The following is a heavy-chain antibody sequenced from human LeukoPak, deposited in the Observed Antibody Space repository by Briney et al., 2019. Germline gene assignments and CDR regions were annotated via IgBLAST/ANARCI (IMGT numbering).Heavy chain of an antibody. Sequence: SQTLSLTCTVSGGSISSGGYYWSWIRQHPGKGLEWIGYIYYSGSTYYNPSLKSRVTISVDTSKNQFSLKLSSVTAADTAVYYCARVEEHSSSWYPLYFDYWGQGTLVTVSS. CDR3: ARVEEHSSSWYPLYFDY. J-gene: IGHJ4*02. D-gene: IGHD6-13*01. V-gene: IGHV4-31*03. CDR2: IYYSGST. CDR1: GGSISSGGYY.